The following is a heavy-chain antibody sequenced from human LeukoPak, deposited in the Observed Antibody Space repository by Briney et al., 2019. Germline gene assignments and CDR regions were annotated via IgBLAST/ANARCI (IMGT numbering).Heavy chain of an antibody. CDR1: GGSFSGYY. CDR2: INHSGST. J-gene: IGHJ6*04. Sequence: SETLSLTCAVYGGSFSGYYWSWIRQPPGKGLEWIGEINHSGSTNYSPSLKSRVTISVDTSKNQFSLKLSSVTAADTAVYYCARLSMVRARGRPLYYYGMDVWGKGTTVTVSS. D-gene: IGHD3-10*01. CDR3: ARLSMVRARGRPLYYYGMDV. V-gene: IGHV4-34*01.